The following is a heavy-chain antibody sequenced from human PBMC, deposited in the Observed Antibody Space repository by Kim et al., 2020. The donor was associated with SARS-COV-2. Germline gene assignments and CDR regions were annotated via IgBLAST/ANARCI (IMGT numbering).Heavy chain of an antibody. CDR2: IKQDGSEK. CDR1: GFTFSSYW. CDR3: ASTSRRGGSGQGRCAFDI. V-gene: IGHV3-7*03. Sequence: GGSLRLSCAASGFTFSSYWMSWVRQAPGKGLEWVANIKQDGSEKYYVDSVKGRFTISRDNAKNSLYLQMNSLRAEDTAVYYCASTSRRGGSGQGRCAFDIWGQGTMVTVSS. D-gene: IGHD2-15*01. J-gene: IGHJ3*02.